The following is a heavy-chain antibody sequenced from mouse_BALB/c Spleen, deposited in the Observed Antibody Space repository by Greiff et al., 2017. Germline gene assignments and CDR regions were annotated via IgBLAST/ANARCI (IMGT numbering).Heavy chain of an antibody. Sequence: EVMLVESGTVLARPGASVKMSCKASGYTFTSYWMHWVKQRPGQGLEWIGAIYPGNSDTSYNQKFKGKAKLTAVTSTSTAYMELSSLTNEDSAVYYCTIYDYDYAMDYWGQGTSVTVSS. J-gene: IGHJ4*01. CDR3: TIYDYDYAMDY. CDR2: IYPGNSDT. D-gene: IGHD2-4*01. CDR1: GYTFTSYW. V-gene: IGHV1-5*01.